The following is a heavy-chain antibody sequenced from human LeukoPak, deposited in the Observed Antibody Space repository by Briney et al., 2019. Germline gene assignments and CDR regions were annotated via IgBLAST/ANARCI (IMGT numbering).Heavy chain of an antibody. CDR3: ARELYGSGSYYKDY. Sequence: PSETLSLTCAVYGGSFSGYYWSWIRQPPGKGLEWIGEINHSGSTNYNPSLKSRVTISVDTSKSQFSLKLSSVTAADTAVYYCARELYGSGSYYKDYWGQGTLVTVSS. J-gene: IGHJ4*02. V-gene: IGHV4-34*01. D-gene: IGHD3-10*01. CDR1: GGSFSGYY. CDR2: INHSGST.